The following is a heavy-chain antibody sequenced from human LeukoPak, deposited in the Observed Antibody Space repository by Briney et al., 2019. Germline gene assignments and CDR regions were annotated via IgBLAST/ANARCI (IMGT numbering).Heavy chain of an antibody. CDR2: INAGNGNT. J-gene: IGHJ4*02. CDR1: GYTFTSYA. D-gene: IGHD1-1*01. CDR3: ARVGTTGTFGY. V-gene: IGHV1-3*01. Sequence: ASVKVSCKASGYTFTSYAMHWVRQAPGQRLEWMGWINAGNGNTKYSQKFQGRVTITRDTSASTAYMGLSSLRSEDTAVYYCARVGTTGTFGYWGQGTLVTVSS.